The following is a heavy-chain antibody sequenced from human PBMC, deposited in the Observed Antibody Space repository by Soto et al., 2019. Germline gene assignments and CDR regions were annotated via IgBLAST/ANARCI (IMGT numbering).Heavy chain of an antibody. CDR2: ISGSGGSK. J-gene: IGHJ2*01. D-gene: IGHD3-22*01. V-gene: IGHV3-23*01. CDR1: GFTFSSYA. CDR3: AKDGAYDSSGYYSSNWYFDL. Sequence: GGSLILSCAASGFTFSSYAMSWVRQAPGKGLEWVSAISGSGGSKYYADSVKGRFTISRDNSKNTLYLQMNSLRAEDTAVYYCAKDGAYDSSGYYSSNWYFDLWGRGTLVTVSS.